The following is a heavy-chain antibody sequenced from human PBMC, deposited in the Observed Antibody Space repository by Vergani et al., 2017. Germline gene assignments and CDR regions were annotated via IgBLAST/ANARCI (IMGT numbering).Heavy chain of an antibody. CDR1: GFTFDDYV. Sequence: VQLVESGGGLVQPGRSLRLSCAASGFTFDDYVMHWVRQAPGKGLEWVSGISWNSGSIGHADSVKRRFTISRDNAKNSLYLQMNSLRAEDTALYYCAKDGYYYYYMDVWGKGTTVTVSS. CDR3: AKDGYYYYYMDV. J-gene: IGHJ6*03. V-gene: IGHV3-9*01. CDR2: ISWNSGSI.